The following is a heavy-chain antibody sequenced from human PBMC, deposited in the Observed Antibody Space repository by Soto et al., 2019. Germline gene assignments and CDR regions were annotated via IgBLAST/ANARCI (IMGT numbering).Heavy chain of an antibody. Sequence: QITLKESGPTLVKPTQTLTLTCTFSGLSLSTSGVGVVWIRQPPGKALEWLALIYCDDDKRYSPSLKSRLNTPKDTSNNQVLLTMTNIDPFDTATYYCAHRRAYSRGCYVDYWGQGTLVTVSS. V-gene: IGHV2-5*02. D-gene: IGHD6-19*01. J-gene: IGHJ4*02. CDR3: AHRRAYSRGCYVDY. CDR2: IYCDDDK. CDR1: GLSLSTSGVG.